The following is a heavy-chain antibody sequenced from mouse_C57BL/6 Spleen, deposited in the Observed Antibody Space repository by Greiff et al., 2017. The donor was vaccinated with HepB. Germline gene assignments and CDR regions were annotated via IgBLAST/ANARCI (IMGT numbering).Heavy chain of an antibody. J-gene: IGHJ4*01. D-gene: IGHD2-2*01. CDR3: ARGAYGYDDYAMDY. CDR1: GYSITSGYY. Sequence: EVQLQESGPGLVKPSQSLSLTCSVTGYSITSGYYWNWIRQFPGNKQEWMGYISYDGSNNYNPSLKNRISITRDTSKNQFFLKLNSVTTEDTATYYCARGAYGYDDYAMDYWGQGTSVTVSS. V-gene: IGHV3-6*01. CDR2: ISYDGSN.